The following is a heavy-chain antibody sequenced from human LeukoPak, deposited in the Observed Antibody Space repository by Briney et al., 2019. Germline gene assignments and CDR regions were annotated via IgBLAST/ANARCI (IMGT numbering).Heavy chain of an antibody. V-gene: IGHV3-53*01. J-gene: IGHJ4*02. CDR1: GFTVSSNY. CDR3: ARVWSRIVGATTSSEY. Sequence: GGSLRLSCAASGFTVSSNYMSWVRQAPGKGLEWVSLIYSGGSTYYADSVEGRFTISRDNSKNMLYLQMNSLRAEDTAVYYCARVWSRIVGATTSSEYWGQGTLVTVSS. CDR2: IYSGGST. D-gene: IGHD1-26*01.